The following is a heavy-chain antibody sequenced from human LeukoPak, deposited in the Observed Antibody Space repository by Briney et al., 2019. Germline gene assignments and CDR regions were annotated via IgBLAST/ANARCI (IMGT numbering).Heavy chain of an antibody. CDR3: ARCRRVNYYYYYMDV. Sequence: SETLSLTCTVSGYSITSGYYWGWIRQAPGKRLEWIGNIYYNGIAYYNPSLKSRVSISVDTSKNQFSMKLSSVTTADTAVYYCARCRRVNYYYYYMDVWGKGTTVTVSS. CDR1: GYSITSGYY. V-gene: IGHV4-38-2*02. J-gene: IGHJ6*03. CDR2: IYYNGIA. D-gene: IGHD3-10*01.